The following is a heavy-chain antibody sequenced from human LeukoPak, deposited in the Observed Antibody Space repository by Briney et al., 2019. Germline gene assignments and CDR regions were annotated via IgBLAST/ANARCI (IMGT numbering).Heavy chain of an antibody. Sequence: ASVRVSCKASGYTFTTHGIAWVRQAPGQGLEWMGWISAHNGNTNYAQSLQGRVTMTTDTSTNTAYMELRSLRSDDIAVYYCARDGYFDLWGRGTLVTVSS. J-gene: IGHJ2*01. CDR2: ISAHNGNT. V-gene: IGHV1-18*03. CDR1: GYTFTTHG. CDR3: ARDGYFDL.